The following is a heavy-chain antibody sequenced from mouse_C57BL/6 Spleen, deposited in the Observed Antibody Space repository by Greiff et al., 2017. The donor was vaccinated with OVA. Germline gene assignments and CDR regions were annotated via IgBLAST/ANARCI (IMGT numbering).Heavy chain of an antibody. CDR2: INPSNGGT. J-gene: IGHJ3*01. CDR1: GYTFTSYW. V-gene: IGHV1-53*01. D-gene: IGHD1-1*01. Sequence: QVHVKQPGTELVKPGASVKLSCKASGYTFTSYWMHWVKQRPGQGLEWIGNINPSNGGTNYNEKFKSKATLTVDKSSSTAYMQLSSLTSEDSAVYYGARSNYGTRFAYWGQGTLVTVSA. CDR3: ARSNYGTRFAY.